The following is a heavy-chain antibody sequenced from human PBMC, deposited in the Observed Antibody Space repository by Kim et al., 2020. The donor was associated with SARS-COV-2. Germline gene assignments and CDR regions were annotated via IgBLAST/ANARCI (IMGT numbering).Heavy chain of an antibody. CDR1: GYTFSKNG. J-gene: IGHJ4*02. V-gene: IGHV1-3*04. Sequence: ASVKVSCKASGYTFSKNGMDWVRQAPGQRLEWMGWINIADGNTEYSEKFYGRLTITRDTSASATYLELGGLTSEDSAVYYCARGGPFSGSGSPFDFWGQGTLVTVSS. CDR3: ARGGPFSGSGSPFDF. CDR2: INIADGNT. D-gene: IGHD3-10*01.